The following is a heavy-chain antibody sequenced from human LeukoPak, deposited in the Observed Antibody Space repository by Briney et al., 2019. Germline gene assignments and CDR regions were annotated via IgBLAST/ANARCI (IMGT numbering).Heavy chain of an antibody. D-gene: IGHD3-22*01. CDR1: GFTFSNAW. V-gene: IGHV3-15*01. J-gene: IGHJ4*02. CDR2: IKSESDGGTT. Sequence: GGSLRLSCEASGFTFSNAWMTWVRQAPGKGLEWVGRIKSESDGGTTDYAAPVKDRYTISRDDSRNTVYLQMNSLKTEDTAVYYCNTYHYHDSGGRLPTGDYWGQGTLVTVSS. CDR3: NTYHYHDSGGRLPTGDY.